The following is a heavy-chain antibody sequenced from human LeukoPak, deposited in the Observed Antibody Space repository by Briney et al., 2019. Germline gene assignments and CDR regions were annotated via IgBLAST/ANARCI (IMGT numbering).Heavy chain of an antibody. CDR1: GFTFSNYW. CDR3: GGFGYEAAVDL. CDR2: IKPTGGET. J-gene: IGHJ4*01. V-gene: IGHV3-7*01. D-gene: IGHD3-10*01. Sequence: GGSLRLSCAASGFTFSNYWMTWARQAPGQGPEFLANIKPTGGETYYVDPVKGRFTISRDNAKNLLFLQMNSLRGEDTAVYYCGGFGYEAAVDLWGRGTLVTVSS.